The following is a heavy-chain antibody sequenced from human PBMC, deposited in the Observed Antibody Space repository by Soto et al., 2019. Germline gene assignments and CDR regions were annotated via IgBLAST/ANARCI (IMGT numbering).Heavy chain of an antibody. J-gene: IGHJ6*03. CDR1: GYTFTSYD. D-gene: IGHD2-15*01. V-gene: IGHV1-8*01. Sequence: QVRLVQSGAQVKKPGASVKVSCKASGYTFTSYDINWVRQATGQGLEWMGWMNPNSGNTGYAQKFQGRVTMTRNTSIITAERELSSVRSADTPVYYCARRRKGAALLRFYFYYYSVVLGKGTTVTLSS. CDR2: MNPNSGNT. CDR3: ARRRKGAALLRFYFYYYSVV.